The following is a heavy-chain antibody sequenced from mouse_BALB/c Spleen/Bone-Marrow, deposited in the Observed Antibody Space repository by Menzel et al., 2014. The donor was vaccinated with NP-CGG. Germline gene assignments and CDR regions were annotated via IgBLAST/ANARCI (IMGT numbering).Heavy chain of an antibody. J-gene: IGHJ3*01. CDR3: ARQGDFGSSWVAY. Sequence: DVMLVESGGGLVQPGESLKLSCESNEYEFPSHDMSWVRKTPAKRLELDAAINSDGGSTFYPDTIERRFIISRDNTKTTLCLQMRSMRSEDTALYYCARQGDFGSSWVAYWGQGTLVTVSP. V-gene: IGHV5-2*01. D-gene: IGHD1-1*01. CDR1: EYEFPSHD. CDR2: INSDGGST.